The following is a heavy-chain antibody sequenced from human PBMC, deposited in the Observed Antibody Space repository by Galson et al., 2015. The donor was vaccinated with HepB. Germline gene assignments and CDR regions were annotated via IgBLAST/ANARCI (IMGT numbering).Heavy chain of an antibody. Sequence: PGLVKPTQTLTRTCPFSGLSLSTTGAGVGWIRQPPGKALEWLALIYRPDDKRYTSSMKNRHPIPQDTSKYQVVLSITNLDPVDTASYYGSRRPGYSSRWVQGAWYWFDSWGQGTPVIVCS. CDR3: SRRPGYSSRWVQGAWYWFDS. CDR1: GLSLSTTGAG. CDR2: IYRPDDK. D-gene: IGHD6-13*01. V-gene: IGHV2-5*01. J-gene: IGHJ5*01.